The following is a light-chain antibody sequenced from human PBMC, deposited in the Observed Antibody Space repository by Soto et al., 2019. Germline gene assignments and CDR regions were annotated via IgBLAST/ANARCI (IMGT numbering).Light chain of an antibody. J-gene: IGLJ1*01. CDR3: SSYAGSSNV. CDR1: SSDVGGYNY. V-gene: IGLV2-8*01. Sequence: QSVLTQPPSASGSPGQSVAISCTGTSSDVGGYNYVSWYQQHPGKAPKLMIYELNKRPSGVPDRFSGSKSGSTASLTVSGLQAEDEADYYCSSYAGSSNVFGTGTKLTVL. CDR2: ELN.